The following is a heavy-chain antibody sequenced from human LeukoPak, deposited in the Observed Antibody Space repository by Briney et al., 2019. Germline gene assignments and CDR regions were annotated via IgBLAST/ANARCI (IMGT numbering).Heavy chain of an antibody. CDR3: ARDGGGYYDNRGNAFDI. J-gene: IGHJ3*02. D-gene: IGHD3-22*01. CDR2: IYYSGST. Sequence: SETLSLTCTVSGGSISSSSYYWGWIRQPPGKGLEWIGSIYYSGSTYYNPSLKSRVTISVDTSKNQFSLKLSSVTAADTAVYYCARDGGGYYDNRGNAFDIWGQGTMVTVSS. V-gene: IGHV4-39*07. CDR1: GGSISSSSYY.